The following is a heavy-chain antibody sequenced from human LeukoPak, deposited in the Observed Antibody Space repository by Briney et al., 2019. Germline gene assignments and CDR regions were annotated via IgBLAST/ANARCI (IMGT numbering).Heavy chain of an antibody. CDR2: IRDKGHSYTI. Sequence: GGSLSLSCSLSGFAFSEHYMDWVPRSAGKGGEGIGCIRDKGHSYTIQYAPSVKGRITISRDESQNSLYLQMNSVNTEDTAFYYCAATVDCQNSFVYWGQGILVTVSP. D-gene: IGHD5-12*01. CDR1: GFAFSEHY. V-gene: IGHV3-72*01. J-gene: IGHJ4*02. CDR3: AATVDCQNSFVY.